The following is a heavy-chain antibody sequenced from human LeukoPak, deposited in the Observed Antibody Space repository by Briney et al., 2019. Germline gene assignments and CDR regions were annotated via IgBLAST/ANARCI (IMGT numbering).Heavy chain of an antibody. V-gene: IGHV3-21*01. D-gene: IGHD4-17*01. Sequence: GGSLRLSCAASDFTFSRYSMNWFRQAPGDGLEWVSSISSSGHDIYYADSVKGRFTISRDNAKNSLYLQMNSLIVEDTAVYYCARHGDGFYDGMDVWGQGTTVTVSS. CDR1: DFTFSRYS. CDR3: ARHGDGFYDGMDV. J-gene: IGHJ6*01. CDR2: ISSSGHDI.